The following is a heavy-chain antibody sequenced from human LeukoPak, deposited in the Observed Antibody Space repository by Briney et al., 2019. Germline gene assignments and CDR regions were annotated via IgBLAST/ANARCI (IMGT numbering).Heavy chain of an antibody. CDR3: ARLKESQKIFDY. D-gene: IGHD2/OR15-2a*01. V-gene: IGHV4-39*01. Sequence: ASGTLSLTCTVSGGSISSSSYFWGWIRQPPGKGLEWIGSIFYSGSTYYNPSLNSRVTISIDTSKNQFSLRLSSVTAADTAVYYCARLKESQKIFDYWGQGTLVTVSS. CDR1: GGSISSSSYF. CDR2: IFYSGST. J-gene: IGHJ4*02.